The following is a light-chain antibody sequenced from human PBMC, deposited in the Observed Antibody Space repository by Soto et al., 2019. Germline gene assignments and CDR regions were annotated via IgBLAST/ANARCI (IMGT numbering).Light chain of an antibody. CDR3: QYYHSYPIT. V-gene: IGKV1-5*01. J-gene: IGKJ5*01. CDR1: QSINTW. Sequence: DMQMTQSPSTLSASVGDRVTITCRASQSINTWLAWYQQKPGKAPKVLIYDASSLESGVPSRFSGSGVGTEFNLSIGSLQPDDFATYYCQYYHSYPITFGQGTRPEIK. CDR2: DAS.